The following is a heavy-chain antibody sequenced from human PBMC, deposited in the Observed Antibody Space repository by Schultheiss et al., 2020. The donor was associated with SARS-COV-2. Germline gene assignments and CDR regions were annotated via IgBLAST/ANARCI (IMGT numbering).Heavy chain of an antibody. CDR3: ARAGGYCNNGSCPYHFDY. J-gene: IGHJ4*02. Sequence: SETLSLTCTVSGGSVSSGSYYWSWIRQPPGKGLEWIGYIYYSGSTTYNPSLKSRVTISIDTSKNQFSLKLSSVTAANTAVYYCARAGGYCNNGSCPYHFDYWGQGAVVTVSS. V-gene: IGHV4-61*01. CDR1: GGSVSSGSYY. CDR2: IYYSGST. D-gene: IGHD2-15*01.